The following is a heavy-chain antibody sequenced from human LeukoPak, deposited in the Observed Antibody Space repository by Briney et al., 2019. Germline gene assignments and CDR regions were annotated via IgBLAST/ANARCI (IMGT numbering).Heavy chain of an antibody. V-gene: IGHV3-11*04. CDR2: ISSSGSTI. Sequence: GGSLGLSCAASGFTFSDYYMSWIRQAPGKGLEWVSYISSSGSTIYYADSVKGRFTISRDNAKNSLYLQMNSLRAEDTAVYYCASVANWNYDSPFDYWGQGTLVTVSS. CDR1: GFTFSDYY. CDR3: ASVANWNYDSPFDY. D-gene: IGHD1-7*01. J-gene: IGHJ4*02.